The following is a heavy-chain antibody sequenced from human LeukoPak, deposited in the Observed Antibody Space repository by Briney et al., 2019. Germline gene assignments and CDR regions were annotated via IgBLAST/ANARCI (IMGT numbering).Heavy chain of an antibody. CDR1: VFTVSGTY. Sequence: PGGSLRLSCAASVFTVSGTYMSWVRQAPGKGLEWVSLIYSGGGTYYADSVKGRFTISRDNSKNTLYLQMNSPRADDTAVYYCARGYSGTGFWGQGTLVSVSS. CDR2: IYSGGGT. D-gene: IGHD1-26*01. CDR3: ARGYSGTGF. J-gene: IGHJ4*02. V-gene: IGHV3-53*01.